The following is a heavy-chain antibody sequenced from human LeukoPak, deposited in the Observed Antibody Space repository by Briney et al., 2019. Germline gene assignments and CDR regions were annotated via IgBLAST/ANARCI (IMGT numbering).Heavy chain of an antibody. J-gene: IGHJ4*02. Sequence: ASVKVSCKASGYTFTSYYMHWVRQAPGQGLEWMGIINPSGGSTSYARKFQGRVTMTRDTSTSTVYMELSSLRSEDTAVYCCARGYYYDSSGYFLPGPYYFDYWGQGTLVTVSS. V-gene: IGHV1-46*01. CDR1: GYTFTSYY. D-gene: IGHD3-22*01. CDR2: INPSGGST. CDR3: ARGYYYDSSGYFLPGPYYFDY.